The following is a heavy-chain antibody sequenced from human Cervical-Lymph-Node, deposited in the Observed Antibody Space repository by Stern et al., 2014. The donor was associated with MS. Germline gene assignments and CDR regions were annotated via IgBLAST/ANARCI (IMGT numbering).Heavy chain of an antibody. V-gene: IGHV4-61*01. CDR1: GGSVSSSSHY. Sequence: QVQLQESGPGLVKPSETLSLTCTVSGGSVSSSSHYWSWIRQPPGRGLEWIGYIHYSGRTNYNPSLKSRLTISLDTSKNHFSREWKAVTAADTAVYYCARDLGSLDHWGQGTLVTVSS. CDR3: ARDLGSLDH. J-gene: IGHJ4*02. D-gene: IGHD6-13*01. CDR2: IHYSGRT.